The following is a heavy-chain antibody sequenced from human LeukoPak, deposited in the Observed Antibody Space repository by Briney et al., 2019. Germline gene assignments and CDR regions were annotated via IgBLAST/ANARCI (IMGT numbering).Heavy chain of an antibody. CDR1: GFIFSSYW. CDR2: IKQDGNEK. J-gene: IGHJ4*02. V-gene: IGHV3-7*01. D-gene: IGHD4/OR15-4a*01. CDR3: ARDRCTKYFDY. Sequence: GGSLRLSCAASGFIFSSYWMSWVRQAPGKGLEWVANIKQDGNEKYYVDSVKGRFTISRDNAKNSVYLQMNSLGAEDTAMYYCARDRCTKYFDYWGQGALVTVSS.